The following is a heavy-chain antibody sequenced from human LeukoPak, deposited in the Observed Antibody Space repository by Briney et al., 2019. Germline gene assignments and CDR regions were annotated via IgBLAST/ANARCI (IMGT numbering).Heavy chain of an antibody. V-gene: IGHV1-18*01. D-gene: IGHD6-19*01. CDR2: ISAYNGNT. CDR3: ARDQRWLVRWFDP. Sequence: GASVKDSCKASGYTFTSYGISWVRQAPGQGLEWMGWISAYNGNTNYAQKLQGRVTMTTDTSTSTAYMELRSLRSHDTAVSYCARDQRWLVRWFDPWGQGTLVTVSS. J-gene: IGHJ5*02. CDR1: GYTFTSYG.